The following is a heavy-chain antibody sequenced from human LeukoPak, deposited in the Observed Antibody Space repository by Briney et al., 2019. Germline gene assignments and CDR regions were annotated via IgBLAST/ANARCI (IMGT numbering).Heavy chain of an antibody. CDR3: ARYYDSNYYYGMGV. Sequence: SGTLSLTCTVSGGFVNSGSFYWSWIRQPPGKGLEWIGYIYNSGSTNYNPSLKSRVTISVDTSRNQFSLNLNSVTAADTAVYYCARYYDSNYYYGMGVLGQGTTVAVSS. V-gene: IGHV4-61*01. D-gene: IGHD3-22*01. J-gene: IGHJ6*02. CDR2: IYNSGST. CDR1: GGFVNSGSFY.